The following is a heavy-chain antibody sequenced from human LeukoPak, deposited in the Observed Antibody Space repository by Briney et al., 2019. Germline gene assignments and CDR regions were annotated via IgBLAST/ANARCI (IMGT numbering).Heavy chain of an antibody. D-gene: IGHD3-10*01. J-gene: IGHJ4*02. CDR1: GGSISSGGYS. CDR3: ASAIRGVLPDY. Sequence: SETLSLTCAVSGGSISSGGYSWSWIRQPPGKGLEWIGYIYHSGSTNYNPSLKSRVTISVDTSKNQFSLKLSSVTAADTAVYYCASAIRGVLPDYWGQGTLVTVSS. V-gene: IGHV4-30-2*01. CDR2: IYHSGST.